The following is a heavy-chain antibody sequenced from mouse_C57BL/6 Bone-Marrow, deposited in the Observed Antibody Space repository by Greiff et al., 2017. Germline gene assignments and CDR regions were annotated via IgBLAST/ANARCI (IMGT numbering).Heavy chain of an antibody. J-gene: IGHJ2*01. Sequence: EVQLQQSGAELVRPGASVKLSCTASGFNIKDDYMHWVKQRPEQGLEWIGWFDPENGDTEYASKFQGKATITADTSSNTAYLQHSSLTSEDTAVYYCTTAITTVVADYWGQGTTLTVSS. CDR1: GFNIKDDY. CDR2: FDPENGDT. D-gene: IGHD1-1*01. V-gene: IGHV14-4*01. CDR3: TTAITTVVADY.